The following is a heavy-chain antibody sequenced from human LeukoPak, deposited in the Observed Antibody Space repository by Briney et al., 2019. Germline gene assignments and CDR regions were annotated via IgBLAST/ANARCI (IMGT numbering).Heavy chain of an antibody. J-gene: IGHJ4*02. D-gene: IGHD1-26*01. CDR1: GFTFSSYA. CDR3: AKDRRLGMGATRGATDY. V-gene: IGHV3-23*01. CDR2: ISGSGGST. Sequence: GGSLRLSCAASGFTFSSYAMSWVRQAPGKGLEWVSAISGSGGSTYYADSVKGRFTISRDNSKNTLYLQMNSLRAEDTAVYYCAKDRRLGMGATRGATDYWGQGTLVTVSS.